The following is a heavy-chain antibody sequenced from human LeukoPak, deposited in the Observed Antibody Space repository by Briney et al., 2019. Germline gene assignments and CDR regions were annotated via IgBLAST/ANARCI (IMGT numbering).Heavy chain of an antibody. J-gene: IGHJ4*02. Sequence: GASVKVSCKASGGTLSSYAISWVRQAPGQGLEWMGGIIPIFGTANYAQKFQGRLTTTADESTRTAYIELSSLRSEDTAVYYCAGGGQNYGGKGFVDYWGQGTLVTVSS. V-gene: IGHV1-69*01. CDR3: AGGGQNYGGKGFVDY. D-gene: IGHD4-23*01. CDR2: IIPIFGTA. CDR1: GGTLSSYA.